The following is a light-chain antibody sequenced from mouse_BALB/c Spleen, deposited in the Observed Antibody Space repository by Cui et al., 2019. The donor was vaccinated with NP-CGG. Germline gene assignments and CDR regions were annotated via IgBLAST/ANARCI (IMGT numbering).Light chain of an antibody. V-gene: IGLV1*01. J-gene: IGLJ1*01. Sequence: QAAVTRASALTPSPGETCTLTCRSSTGAGTTSNYANWVQEKPDHLFTGLIGGTNNRAPGVPARFSGSLIGDKAALTITGAQTEDEAIYFCALWYSNHWVFGGGTKLTVL. CDR2: GTN. CDR3: ALWYSNHWV. CDR1: TGAGTTSNY.